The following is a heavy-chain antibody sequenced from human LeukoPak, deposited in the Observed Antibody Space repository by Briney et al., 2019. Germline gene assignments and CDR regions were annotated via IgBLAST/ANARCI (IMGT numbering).Heavy chain of an antibody. V-gene: IGHV4-59*12. CDR2: IYHSGST. Sequence: SETLSLTCTVSGGYISSYSWSWIRQPPGKGLEWIGSIYHSGSTYYNPSLKSRVTISVDTSKNQFSLKLSSVTAADTAVYYCTREDIVVVPAAKDYWGQGTLVTVSS. D-gene: IGHD2-2*01. J-gene: IGHJ4*02. CDR1: GGYISSYS. CDR3: TREDIVVVPAAKDY.